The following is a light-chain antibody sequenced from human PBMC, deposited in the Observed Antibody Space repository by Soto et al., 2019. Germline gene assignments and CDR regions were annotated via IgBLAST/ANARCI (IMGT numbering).Light chain of an antibody. CDR1: SSDVGTYNL. CDR2: EVN. V-gene: IGLV2-23*02. CDR3: YSYAGSSTSV. Sequence: QSALTQPASVSGSLGQSITISCTGTSSDVGTYNLVSWYQQLPDTAPKLIIHEVNKRPSGVSTRFSGSKSGNTASLTISGLQAEDDADYHCYSYAGSSTSVFGTGTKLTVL. J-gene: IGLJ1*01.